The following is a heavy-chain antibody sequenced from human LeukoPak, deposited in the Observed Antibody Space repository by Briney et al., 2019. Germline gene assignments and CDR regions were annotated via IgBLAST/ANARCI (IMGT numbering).Heavy chain of an antibody. CDR2: ISANGVST. J-gene: IGHJ4*02. Sequence: GGSLRLSCAASGFTFSTYAMHWVRQAPGKGLEYVSAISANGVSTYYANSVKGRFTISRGNSKNTVYLQMGSLRPEDTAVYYYAAYYYGSGSDYSDYWGQGTLVTVSS. D-gene: IGHD3-10*01. CDR3: AAYYYGSGSDYSDY. CDR1: GFTFSTYA. V-gene: IGHV3-64*01.